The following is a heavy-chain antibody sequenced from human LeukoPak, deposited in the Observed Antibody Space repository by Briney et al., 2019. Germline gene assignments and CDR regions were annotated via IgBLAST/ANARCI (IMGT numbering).Heavy chain of an antibody. CDR2: INHSGGT. J-gene: IGHJ4*02. V-gene: IGHV4-34*01. CDR3: ARLVCGGDCYSDY. CDR1: GXSFSGYY. Sequence: SETLSLTCAVYGXSFSGYYWSWIRQPPGKGLEWIGEINHSGGTNYNPSLKSRVTISVDTSKNRFSLKLSSVTAADTAEYYCARLVCGGDCYSDYWGQGTLVTVSS. D-gene: IGHD2-21*02.